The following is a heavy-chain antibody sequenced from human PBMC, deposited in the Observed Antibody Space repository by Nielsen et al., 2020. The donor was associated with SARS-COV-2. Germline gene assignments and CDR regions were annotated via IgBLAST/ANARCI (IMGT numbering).Heavy chain of an antibody. V-gene: IGHV3-21*01. Sequence: GESLKISCAASGFTFSSYSMNWVRQAPGKGLEWVPSISSSSSYIYYADSVKGRFTISRDNAKNSLYLQMHSLRAEDTAVYYCARLTTVTTFGLIDIWGQGTMVTVSS. J-gene: IGHJ3*02. CDR2: ISSSSSYI. CDR1: GFTFSSYS. D-gene: IGHD4-17*01. CDR3: ARLTTVTTFGLIDI.